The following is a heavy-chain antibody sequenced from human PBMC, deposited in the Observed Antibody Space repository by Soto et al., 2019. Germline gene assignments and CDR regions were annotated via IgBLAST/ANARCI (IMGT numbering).Heavy chain of an antibody. Sequence: ASVKVSFKASGYTFTSYGISWVRQAPGQGLEWMGWISAYNGNTNYAQKLQGRVTMTTDTSTSTAYMELRSLRSDDTAAYYCARETLFSSGWTLLGYYGIDVRGQGTTVTVSS. D-gene: IGHD6-19*01. CDR3: ARETLFSSGWTLLGYYGIDV. V-gene: IGHV1-18*01. CDR1: GYTFTSYG. J-gene: IGHJ6*02. CDR2: ISAYNGNT.